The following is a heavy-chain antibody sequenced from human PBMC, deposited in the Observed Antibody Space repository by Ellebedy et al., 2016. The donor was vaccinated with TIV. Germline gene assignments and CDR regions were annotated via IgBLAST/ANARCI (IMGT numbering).Heavy chain of an antibody. CDR3: ARVLPGIAAAGTGYYFDY. Sequence: MPSETLSLTCTVSGGSISSGDYYWSWIRQPPGKGLEWIGYIYYSGSTYYNPSLKSRVTISVDTSKNQFSLKLSSVTAADTAVYYCARVLPGIAAAGTGYYFDYWGQGTLVTVSS. D-gene: IGHD6-13*01. V-gene: IGHV4-30-4*01. CDR2: IYYSGST. J-gene: IGHJ4*02. CDR1: GGSISSGDYY.